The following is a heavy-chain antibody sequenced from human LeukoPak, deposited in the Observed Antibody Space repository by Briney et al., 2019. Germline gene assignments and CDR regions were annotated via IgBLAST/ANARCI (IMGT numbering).Heavy chain of an antibody. CDR2: IYYTGTT. Sequence: ETLSLTCTVSGGSISNYYWSWIRQPPGKALEWIGYIYYTGTTKYNPSLKSRATISLDTSKNQFSLELTSVTAADTALFFCARGYDIDVWGQGTTVTVSS. J-gene: IGHJ6*02. V-gene: IGHV4-59*01. CDR1: GGSISNYY. CDR3: ARGYDIDV.